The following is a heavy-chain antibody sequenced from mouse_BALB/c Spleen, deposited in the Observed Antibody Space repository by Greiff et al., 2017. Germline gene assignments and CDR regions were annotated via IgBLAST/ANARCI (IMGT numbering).Heavy chain of an antibody. CDR1: GFTFTDYY. J-gene: IGHJ4*01. D-gene: IGHD1-1*01. CDR2: IRNKANGYTT. CDR3: ARDKGFITTVVDAMDY. Sequence: EVKLVESGGGLVQPGGSLRLSCATSGFTFTDYYMSWVRQPPGKALEWLGFIRNKANGYTTEYSASVKGRFTISRDNSQSILYLQMNTLRAEDSATYYCARDKGFITTVVDAMDYWGQGTSVTVSS. V-gene: IGHV7-3*02.